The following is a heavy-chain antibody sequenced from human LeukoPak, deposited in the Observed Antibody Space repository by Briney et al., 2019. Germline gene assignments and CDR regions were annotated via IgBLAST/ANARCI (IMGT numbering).Heavy chain of an antibody. CDR3: ARADFMEAGPYFIGA. J-gene: IGHJ4*02. CDR2: INTKSGRT. CDR1: GYSFTDYY. Sequence: GASVKVSCKTSGYSFTDYYIHWERQAPGQGLEWMGWINTKSGRTSSVRKFQGRVTMTRDPSITKVYMDMAWLTSDDTAIYFCARADFMEAGPYFIGAWGQATLVTVSA. D-gene: IGHD3-3*01. V-gene: IGHV1-2*02.